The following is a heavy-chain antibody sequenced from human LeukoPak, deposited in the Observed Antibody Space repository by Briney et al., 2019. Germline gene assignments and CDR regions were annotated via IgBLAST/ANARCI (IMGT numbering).Heavy chain of an antibody. CDR2: IYYSGST. J-gene: IGHJ4*02. Sequence: SETLSLTGTVSGGSVSSGSYYWSWIRQPPGKGLEWIGYIYYSGSTNYNPSLKSRVTISVDTSKNQFSLKLSSVTAADTAVYYCASAGSSGSSHYWGQGTLVTVSS. D-gene: IGHD3-10*01. CDR1: GGSVSSGSYY. V-gene: IGHV4-61*01. CDR3: ASAGSSGSSHY.